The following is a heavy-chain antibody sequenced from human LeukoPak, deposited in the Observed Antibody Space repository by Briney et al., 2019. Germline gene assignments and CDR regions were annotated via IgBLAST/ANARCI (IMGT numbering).Heavy chain of an antibody. V-gene: IGHV4-4*07. D-gene: IGHD4-17*01. CDR1: GGSISSYY. J-gene: IGHJ6*03. CDR2: IYTSGST. Sequence: PSKTLSLTCTVPGGSISSYYWSGIRQPAGKGLEWIGRIYTSGSTNYNPSLKSRVTISVDKSKNQFSLKLSSLTAADTAVYYCARATVTTLNYYYYMDVWGKGTAVTVSS. CDR3: ARATVTTLNYYYYMDV.